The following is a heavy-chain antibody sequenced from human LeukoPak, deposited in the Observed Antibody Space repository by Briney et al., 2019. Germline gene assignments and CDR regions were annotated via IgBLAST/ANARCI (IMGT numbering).Heavy chain of an antibody. CDR1: GGSISSSSYY. J-gene: IGHJ4*02. Sequence: SETLSLTCTVSGGSISSSSYYWGWIRQPPGKGLEWIGSIHYSGSTYYNPSLKSRVTISVDTSKNQFSLQLTSVTAADTAVYYCARRPSTYYYCFDFWGQGTLVTVSS. V-gene: IGHV4-39*01. CDR2: IHYSGST. CDR3: ARRPSTYYYCFDF. D-gene: IGHD2/OR15-2a*01.